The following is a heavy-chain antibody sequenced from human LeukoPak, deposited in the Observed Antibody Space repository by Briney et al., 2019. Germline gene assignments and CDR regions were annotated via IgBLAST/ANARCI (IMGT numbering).Heavy chain of an antibody. CDR1: GFTVSINY. V-gene: IGHV3-53*01. Sequence: GGSLRLSCAASGFTVSINYMSWVRQAPGKGLEWVSVIYSGGSTYYADSVKGRFTISRDNSKNTLYLQMTSLRAEDTAVYYCARAPCSSTSCFFDYWGQGTLVTVSS. CDR2: IYSGGST. D-gene: IGHD2-2*01. J-gene: IGHJ4*02. CDR3: ARAPCSSTSCFFDY.